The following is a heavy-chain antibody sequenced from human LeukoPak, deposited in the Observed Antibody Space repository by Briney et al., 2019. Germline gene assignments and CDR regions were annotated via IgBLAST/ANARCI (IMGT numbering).Heavy chain of an antibody. Sequence: PGGSLRLSCAASGFTFSSYAMSWVRQAPGKGLEWVSYISHSGSTIYYADSVKGRFTISRDNAKNSLYLQMNSLRAEDTAVYYCASGSYYDYWGQGTLVTVSS. V-gene: IGHV3-48*03. CDR2: ISHSGSTI. CDR3: ASGSYYDY. D-gene: IGHD1-26*01. CDR1: GFTFSSYA. J-gene: IGHJ4*02.